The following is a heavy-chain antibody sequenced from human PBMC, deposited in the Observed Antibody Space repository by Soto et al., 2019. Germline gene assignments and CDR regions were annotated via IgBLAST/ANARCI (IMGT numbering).Heavy chain of an antibody. CDR3: ARGARDFDY. J-gene: IGHJ4*02. Sequence: PGGSLRLSCAASGFSVSSIYMSWVRQAPGKGLEWVSVIFVGYNPYYADSVKGRFTVSRDSSKNTVYLQMNSLRAEDTAVYYCARGARDFDYWGQGTLVTVSS. D-gene: IGHD3-16*01. CDR2: IFVGYNP. V-gene: IGHV3-53*01. CDR1: GFSVSSIY.